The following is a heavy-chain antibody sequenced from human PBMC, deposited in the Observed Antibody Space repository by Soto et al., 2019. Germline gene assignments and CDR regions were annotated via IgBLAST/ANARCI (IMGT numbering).Heavy chain of an antibody. V-gene: IGHV4-34*01. Sequence: SETLSLTCAVYGGSFSGYYWSWIRQPPGKGLEWIGEINHSGSTNYNPSLKSRVTISVDTSKSQFSLKLSSVTAADTAVYYCARVTRFLEWSRTFDYWGQGTLVTVSS. D-gene: IGHD3-3*01. CDR2: INHSGST. J-gene: IGHJ4*02. CDR3: ARVTRFLEWSRTFDY. CDR1: GGSFSGYY.